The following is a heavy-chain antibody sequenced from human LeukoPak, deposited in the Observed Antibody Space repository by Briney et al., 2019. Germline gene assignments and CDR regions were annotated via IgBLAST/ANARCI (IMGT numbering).Heavy chain of an antibody. CDR2: INPNSGDT. V-gene: IGHV1-2*06. CDR3: ARDYCSSTSCLFDY. Sequence: ASVKVSCKASGYTFTGYHMHWVRQAPGQGLEWMGRINPNSGDTNYAQKFQGRVTMTRDTSISTAYVELSRLRSDDTAVYYCARDYCSSTSCLFDYWGQGTLVTVSS. CDR1: GYTFTGYH. D-gene: IGHD2-2*01. J-gene: IGHJ4*02.